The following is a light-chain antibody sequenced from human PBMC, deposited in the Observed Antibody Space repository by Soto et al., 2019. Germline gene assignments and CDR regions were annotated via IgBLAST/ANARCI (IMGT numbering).Light chain of an antibody. V-gene: IGKV3-20*01. CDR1: QCVSSYS. CDR2: GTS. J-gene: IGKJ1*01. CDR3: QQYDSSPRT. Sequence: ENVLTQSPGTLSLSPGERATLSCRASQCVSSYSLAWYQQKPGQAPRLVMYGTSNRATGIPDRFSGSGSGTDFTLTISRLEPEDFAVYYCQQYDSSPRTFGQGTKVDIK.